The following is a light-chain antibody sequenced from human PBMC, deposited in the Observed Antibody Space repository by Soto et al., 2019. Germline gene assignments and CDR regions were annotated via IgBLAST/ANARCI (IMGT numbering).Light chain of an antibody. V-gene: IGLV2-14*01. CDR3: SSYTSTTTVRFV. Sequence: QSVLAQPASVSGSPGQSITISCTGTSSDIGDSNFVSWYQHHPGKAPKLLIYGVSDRPSRISSRFSGSKSANTASLTISGLQAEDEALYYCSSYTSTTTVRFVFGTGTKVTVL. CDR2: GVS. CDR1: SSDIGDSNF. J-gene: IGLJ1*01.